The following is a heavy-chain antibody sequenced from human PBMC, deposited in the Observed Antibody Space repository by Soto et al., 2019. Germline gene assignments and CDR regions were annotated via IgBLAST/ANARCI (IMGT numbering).Heavy chain of an antibody. CDR2: IIPILGIA. CDR3: ARVSLGDYYYYGMDV. J-gene: IGHJ6*02. D-gene: IGHD4-17*01. V-gene: IGHV1-69*02. CDR1: GGTFSSYT. Sequence: QVQLVQSGAEVKKPGSSVKVSCKASGGTFSSYTISWVRQAPGQGLEWMGRIIPILGIANYAQKFQGRVTITADKSTSTAYMELSSLRSEDTAVYYCARVSLGDYYYYGMDVWGQGTTVTVSS.